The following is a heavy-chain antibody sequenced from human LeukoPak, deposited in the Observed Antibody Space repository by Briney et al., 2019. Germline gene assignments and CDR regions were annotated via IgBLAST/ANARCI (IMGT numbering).Heavy chain of an antibody. CDR1: GYTFTGYY. CDR2: INPNSGGT. Sequence: ASVKVSCKASGYTFTGYYMHWVRQAPGQGLEWMGWINPNSGGTNYAQKFQGRVTMTRDTSISTAYMELSRLRSDDTAAYYCARAPPYCSSTSCLRNWFDPWGQGTLVTVSS. D-gene: IGHD2-2*01. CDR3: ARAPPYCSSTSCLRNWFDP. V-gene: IGHV1-2*02. J-gene: IGHJ5*02.